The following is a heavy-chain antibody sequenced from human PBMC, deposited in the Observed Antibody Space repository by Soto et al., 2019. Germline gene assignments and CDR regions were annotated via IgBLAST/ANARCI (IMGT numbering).Heavy chain of an antibody. J-gene: IGHJ4*02. CDR2: INHSGST. D-gene: IGHD3-10*01. V-gene: IGHV4-34*01. CDR1: GGSFSGYY. Sequence: ETLSLTCAVYGGSFSGYYWSWIRQPPGKGLEWIGEINHSGSTNYNPSLKSRVTISVDTSKNQFSLKLSSVTAADTAVYYCARGGPTMVRGVIITLDYWGQGTLVTVSS. CDR3: ARGGPTMVRGVIITLDY.